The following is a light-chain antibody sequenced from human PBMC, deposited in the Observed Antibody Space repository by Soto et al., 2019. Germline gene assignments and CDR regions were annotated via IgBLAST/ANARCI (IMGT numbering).Light chain of an antibody. J-gene: IGLJ2*01. Sequence: QSVLTQPPSASGTPGQRVTISCSGGRSNIVGNTVNWYQQLPGTAPKLLIYINNERPSGVPARFSGSKSGTSASLAISGLQSEDEADYYCAVWDDTLNGPVFGGGTKLTVL. V-gene: IGLV1-44*01. CDR2: INN. CDR3: AVWDDTLNGPV. CDR1: RSNIVGNT.